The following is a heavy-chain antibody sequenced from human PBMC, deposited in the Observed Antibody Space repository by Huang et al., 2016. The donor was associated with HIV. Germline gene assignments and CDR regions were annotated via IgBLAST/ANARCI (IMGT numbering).Heavy chain of an antibody. CDR2: IYPGDSET. D-gene: IGHD1-1*01. J-gene: IGHJ4*02. CDR3: ARLSTTWYFDY. V-gene: IGHV5-51*01. Sequence: EVQLVQSGAEVKKPGESLKISCKGSGYSFTSYWSGWVRQMPGKGRGWMGYIYPGDSETRYSPSFQGQVTISADKSISTAYLQWSSLKASDTAMYYCARLSTTWYFDYWGQGTLVTVSS. CDR1: GYSFTSYW.